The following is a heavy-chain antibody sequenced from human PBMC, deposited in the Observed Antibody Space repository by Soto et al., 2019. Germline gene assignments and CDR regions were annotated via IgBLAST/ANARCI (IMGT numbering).Heavy chain of an antibody. J-gene: IGHJ4*02. D-gene: IGHD2-15*01. CDR2: IYHSGST. CDR3: ARGQVVAAQH. CDR1: GGSISSGGYY. V-gene: IGHV4-30-2*01. Sequence: QLQLQESGSGLVKPSQTLSLTCAVSGGSISSGGYYWSWIRQPPGKGLEWIGYIYHSGSTYYNPSRKRLVNESEDRSKNQCTRKLRSVIAAHTAVYYCARGQVVAAQHWGQGTLVTVSS.